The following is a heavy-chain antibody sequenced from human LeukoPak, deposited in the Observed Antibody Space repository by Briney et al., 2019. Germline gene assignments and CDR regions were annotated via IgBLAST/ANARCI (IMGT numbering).Heavy chain of an antibody. CDR1: GFTVSGDY. J-gene: IGHJ4*02. Sequence: GGSLRLSCAVSGFTVSGDYMSWVRQAPGKGLEWVSVMYDGGATYYADSVKGRFTISRDNSKNTLYLQMNSLRAEDTAVYYCVRMGRYGDYDYWGQGTLVTVSS. D-gene: IGHD4-17*01. V-gene: IGHV3-53*05. CDR2: MYDGGAT. CDR3: VRMGRYGDYDY.